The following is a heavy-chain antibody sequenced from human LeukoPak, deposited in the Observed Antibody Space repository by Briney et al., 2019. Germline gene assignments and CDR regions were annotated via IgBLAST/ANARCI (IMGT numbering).Heavy chain of an antibody. J-gene: IGHJ4*02. V-gene: IGHV3-30*02. CDR1: GFTFSSYG. CDR3: AKSPIVTLGYYFDY. Sequence: GGSLRLSCAASGFTFSSYGMHWVRQAPGKGLEWVAFIRYDGSNKYYADSVKGRFTISRDDSKNTLYLQMKSLRAADTAVYYCAKSPIVTLGYYFDYWGQGSLVTVSS. D-gene: IGHD3-22*01. CDR2: IRYDGSNK.